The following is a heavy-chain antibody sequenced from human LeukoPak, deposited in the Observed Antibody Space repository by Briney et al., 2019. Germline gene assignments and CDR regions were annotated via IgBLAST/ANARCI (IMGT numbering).Heavy chain of an antibody. Sequence: GGSLRLSCAASGFTFSSYSMNWVRQAPGKGLEWVSSISSSSYTYYADSVKGRFTISRDNAKNSLYLQMNSLRAEDTAVYYCARERDSSGPLFDYWGQGTLVTVSS. CDR3: ARERDSSGPLFDY. CDR1: GFTFSSYS. CDR2: ISSSSYT. D-gene: IGHD3-22*01. V-gene: IGHV3-21*01. J-gene: IGHJ4*02.